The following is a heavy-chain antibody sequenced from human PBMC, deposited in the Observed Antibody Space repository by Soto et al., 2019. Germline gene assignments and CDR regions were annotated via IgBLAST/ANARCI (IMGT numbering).Heavy chain of an antibody. CDR3: ALVPPKYSGSGEKWFDP. Sequence: QLQLQESGPGLVKPSQTLSVTCTVSGGSISPDGYYWSWVRQHPRRGLEWLGPIYHSGTSSSNPSLRSRLTLPVDPSKNQFSLTLTSATVADTAVYYCALVPPKYSGSGEKWFDPWGQGTLVTVSS. CDR2: IYHSGTS. V-gene: IGHV4-31*03. D-gene: IGHD1-26*01. J-gene: IGHJ5*02. CDR1: GGSISPDGYY.